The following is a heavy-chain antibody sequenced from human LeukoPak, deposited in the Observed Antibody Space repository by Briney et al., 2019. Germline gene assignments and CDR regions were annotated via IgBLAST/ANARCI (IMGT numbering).Heavy chain of an antibody. CDR3: ARGWGGYSSYPPDY. CDR1: GLTFNNYA. Sequence: GGSLRLSCAASGLTFNNYAMSWVRQAPGKGLEWISYISPSAGATYESIYYAQSAKGRFTISRDIASNSLFLQMSSLRVEDTAVYYCARGWGGYSSYPPDYWGQGILVTVYS. D-gene: IGHD5-12*01. J-gene: IGHJ4*02. CDR2: ISPSAGATYESI. V-gene: IGHV3-21*05.